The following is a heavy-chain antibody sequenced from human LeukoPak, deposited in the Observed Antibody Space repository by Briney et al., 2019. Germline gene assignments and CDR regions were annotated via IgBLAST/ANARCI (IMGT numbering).Heavy chain of an antibody. CDR2: INPTGGSP. J-gene: IGHJ3*02. V-gene: IGHV1-46*01. Sequence: ASVKVSCKASGYTFTNYYMHWVRQAPGQGLEWMGIINPTGGSPSYAQRFQGRVTMTRDTSTSTVYMELSSLRSEDTAVYYCVRVRDGYNDAYDIWGQGTMVTVPS. D-gene: IGHD5-24*01. CDR3: VRVRDGYNDAYDI. CDR1: GYTFTNYY.